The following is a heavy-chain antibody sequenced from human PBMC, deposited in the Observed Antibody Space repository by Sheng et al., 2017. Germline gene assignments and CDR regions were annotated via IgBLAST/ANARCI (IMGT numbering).Heavy chain of an antibody. J-gene: IGHJ4*02. CDR1: GYSISSGYY. CDR2: IYHSGST. CDR3: ASSIAAAVD. Sequence: QVQLQESGPGLVKPSETLSLTCTVSGYSISSGYYWGWIRQPPGKGLEWIGSIYHSGSTYYNPSLKSRVTISVDTSKNQFSLKLSSVTAADTAVYYCASSIAAAVDWGQGTLVTVS. D-gene: IGHD6-13*01. V-gene: IGHV4-38-2*02.